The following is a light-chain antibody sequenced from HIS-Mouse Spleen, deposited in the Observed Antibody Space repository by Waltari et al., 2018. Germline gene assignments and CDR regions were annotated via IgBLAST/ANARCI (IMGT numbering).Light chain of an antibody. CDR1: QSVSSN. Sequence: EIVMTQSPATLSVYPGARATLSCRASQSVSSNLAWYQQKPGQAPRLLIYGASTRATGIPARFSGSGSGTEFTLTISSLQSEDFAVYYCQQYNNWWTFGQGTKVEIK. J-gene: IGKJ1*01. CDR3: QQYNNWWT. V-gene: IGKV3-15*01. CDR2: GAS.